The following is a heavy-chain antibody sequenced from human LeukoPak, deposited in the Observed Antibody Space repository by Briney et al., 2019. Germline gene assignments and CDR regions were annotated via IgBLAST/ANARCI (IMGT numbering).Heavy chain of an antibody. J-gene: IGHJ5*02. CDR2: IITIFGTA. V-gene: IGHV1-69*05. Sequence: SVKVSCKASGYTFIGYYMHWGRQGPGEGGEWMGRIITIFGTANYAQKFQGRVTITTDESTSTAYMELSSLRSEDTAVYYCAREAVLIRYYYDSSGYVGFWFDPWGQGTLVTVSS. CDR1: GYTFIGYY. D-gene: IGHD3-22*01. CDR3: AREAVLIRYYYDSSGYVGFWFDP.